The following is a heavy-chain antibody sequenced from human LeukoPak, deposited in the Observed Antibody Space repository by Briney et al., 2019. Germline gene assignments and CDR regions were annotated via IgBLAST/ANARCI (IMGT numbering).Heavy chain of an antibody. V-gene: IGHV4-39*07. CDR2: IYYSGST. D-gene: IGHD2-15*01. Sequence: SETLSLTCTVSGGSISSSSYYWGWIHQPPGKGLEWIGSIYYSGSTYYNPSLKSRVTISVDTSKNQFSLKLSPVTAADTAVYYCARDFRCGSGSCYSGWYFDLWGRGTLVTVSS. CDR3: ARDFRCGSGSCYSGWYFDL. CDR1: GGSISSSSYY. J-gene: IGHJ2*01.